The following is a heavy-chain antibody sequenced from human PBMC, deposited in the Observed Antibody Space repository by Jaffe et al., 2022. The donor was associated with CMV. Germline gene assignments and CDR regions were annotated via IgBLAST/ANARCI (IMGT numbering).Heavy chain of an antibody. CDR1: GFTFSNAW. V-gene: IGHV3-15*01. CDR2: IKSKTDGGTT. Sequence: EVQLVESGGGLVKPGGSLRLSCAASGFTFSNAWMSWVRQAPGKGLEWVGRIKSKTDGGTTDYAAPVKGRFTISRDDSKNTLYLQMNSLKTEDTAVYYCTTEQSAAGSDYIDPWGQGTLVTVSS. J-gene: IGHJ5*02. D-gene: IGHD6-13*01. CDR3: TTEQSAAGSDYIDP.